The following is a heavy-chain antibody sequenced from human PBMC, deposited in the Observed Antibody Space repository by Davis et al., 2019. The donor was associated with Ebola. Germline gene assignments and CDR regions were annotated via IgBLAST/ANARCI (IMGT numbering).Heavy chain of an antibody. CDR1: GFSLSTSGMC. CDR2: IDWDDDK. CDR3: ARIGYYYGRGYYYYGMDV. D-gene: IGHD3-10*01. Sequence: SGPTLVKPTQTLTLTCTFSGFSLSTSGMCVSWIRQPPGKALEGLARIDWDDDKYYSTSLKTRLTISKDTSKNQVVLTMTNMDPVDTATYYCARIGYYYGRGYYYYGMDVWGQGTTVTVSS. V-gene: IGHV2-70*11. J-gene: IGHJ6*02.